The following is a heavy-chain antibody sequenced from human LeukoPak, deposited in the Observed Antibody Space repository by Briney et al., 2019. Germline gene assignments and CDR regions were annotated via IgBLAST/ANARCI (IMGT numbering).Heavy chain of an antibody. D-gene: IGHD2-15*01. V-gene: IGHV3-21*04. CDR1: GFTFSSYS. CDR3: ARETAAWSFTDDAFDI. Sequence: PGGSLRLSCAASGFTFSSYSMNWVRQAPGKGLEWVSSISSSSSYIYYADSVKGRFTISRDNAKNSLYLQMNSLRADDTAVYYCARETAAWSFTDDAFDIWGQGKMVTVSS. J-gene: IGHJ3*02. CDR2: ISSSSSYI.